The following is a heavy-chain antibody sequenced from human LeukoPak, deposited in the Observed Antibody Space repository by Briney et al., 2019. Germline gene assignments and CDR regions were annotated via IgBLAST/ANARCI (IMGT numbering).Heavy chain of an antibody. CDR2: IHTSGST. D-gene: IGHD3-10*01. Sequence: SETLPLTCTFSGGSISSYYWSWIRQPAGKGLEWIGRIHTSGSTNYNPSLKSRVTMSVDTSKNQFSLKLSSMTAADTAVYYCARDRYYYGSGSYYFDYWGQGTLVTVSS. V-gene: IGHV4-4*07. J-gene: IGHJ4*02. CDR3: ARDRYYYGSGSYYFDY. CDR1: GGSISSYY.